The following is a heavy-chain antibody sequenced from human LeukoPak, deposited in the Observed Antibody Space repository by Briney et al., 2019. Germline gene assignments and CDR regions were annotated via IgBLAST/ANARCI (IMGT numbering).Heavy chain of an antibody. J-gene: IGHJ4*02. Sequence: ASVKVSCKASGYTFTDYYIHWLRQAPGHGREWMGWINPNSGGTNYAQKFRGRVTMTRDTSISTAYMELSRLTSDDTAVYYCARDFRDYFFYYWGQGTLVTVSS. CDR1: GYTFTDYY. CDR2: INPNSGGT. V-gene: IGHV1-2*02. CDR3: ARDFRDYFFYY.